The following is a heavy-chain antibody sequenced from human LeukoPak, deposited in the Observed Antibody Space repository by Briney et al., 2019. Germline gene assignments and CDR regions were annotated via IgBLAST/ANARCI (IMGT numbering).Heavy chain of an antibody. CDR3: ASGIFSYGMDV. J-gene: IGHJ6*02. CDR2: INSDGSST. V-gene: IGHV3-74*01. D-gene: IGHD3-9*01. CDR1: GFTFSSYW. Sequence: PGGSLRLSCAASGFTFSSYWMYWVRQAPGKGLVWVSRINSDGSSTSYADSMKGRFTISRDNAKNTLYLQMDGLRAEDTAVYYCASGIFSYGMDVWGQGTTVTVSS.